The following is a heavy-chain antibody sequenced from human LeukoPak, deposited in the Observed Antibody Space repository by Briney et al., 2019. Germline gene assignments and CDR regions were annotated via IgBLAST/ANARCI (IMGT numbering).Heavy chain of an antibody. CDR3: ARHGGSWSLDL. Sequence: PSETLSLTCTVSGGSISAYYWTWIRQPPGKGLEWIGYITYSGSTNYNPSLKSRVTISVDTSNNQFSLKLNSVTAADAAVYYCARHGGSWSLDLWGRGSLVTVSS. CDR1: GGSISAYY. D-gene: IGHD1-26*01. CDR2: ITYSGST. J-gene: IGHJ2*01. V-gene: IGHV4-59*08.